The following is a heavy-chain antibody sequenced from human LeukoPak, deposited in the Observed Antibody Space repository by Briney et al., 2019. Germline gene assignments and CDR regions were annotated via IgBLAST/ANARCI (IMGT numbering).Heavy chain of an antibody. CDR3: ARGPLDSGYTYFDY. CDR2: FSYSGST. Sequence: KASETLSLTCTVSGGSISSNSYYWSWIRHPPGKGPEWIGYFSYSGSTNYNPSLKSRVTISVDTSKNQFSLNLSSVTAADTAVYYCARGPLDSGYTYFDYWGQGTLVSVAS. J-gene: IGHJ4*02. CDR1: GGSISSNSYY. V-gene: IGHV4-61*05. D-gene: IGHD5-12*01.